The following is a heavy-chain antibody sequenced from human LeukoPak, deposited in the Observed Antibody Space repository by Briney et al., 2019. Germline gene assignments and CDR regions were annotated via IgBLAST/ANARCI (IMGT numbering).Heavy chain of an antibody. D-gene: IGHD1-26*01. CDR3: ARRRRYLFDY. V-gene: IGHV4-59*06. CDR1: GGSISNYY. CDR2: IYYSGST. Sequence: SETLSLTCTVSGGSISNYYWNWIRQPPGKGLEWIGNIYYSGSTYYNPSLKSRVTISVDMSKNQFSLKLSSVTAADTAVFYCARRRRYLFDYWGQGTLVTVSS. J-gene: IGHJ4*02.